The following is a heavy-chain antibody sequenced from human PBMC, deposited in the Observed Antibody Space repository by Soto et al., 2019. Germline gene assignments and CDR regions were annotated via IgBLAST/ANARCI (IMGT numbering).Heavy chain of an antibody. V-gene: IGHV4-59*01. J-gene: IGHJ4*02. D-gene: IGHD3-16*01. CDR1: GRSISSND. Sequence: KTSETLSLTCSVSGRSISSNDCSWIRQSPDKGLEWLGYVFYGGTDYNPSLGGRVSMSVETSKSQFSLKLTSVTVADTAVYYCASYRGALYFESWGPGILVTVSS. CDR3: ASYRGALYFES. CDR2: VFYGGT.